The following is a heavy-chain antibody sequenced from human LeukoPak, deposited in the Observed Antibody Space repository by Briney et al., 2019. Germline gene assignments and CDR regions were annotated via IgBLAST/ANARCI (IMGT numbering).Heavy chain of an antibody. V-gene: IGHV1-2*02. CDR1: GSTFSTYY. CDR3: ARKVEFLDALDI. CDR2: VDPNSGGT. Sequence: ASVKVSCKASGSTFSTYYIHWVRQAPGQGLEWMGWVDPNSGGTNYAQKFEGRVTMARDTSISTAYMELSRLRADDTAVYYCARKVEFLDALDIWGQGTMVTASS. J-gene: IGHJ3*02. D-gene: IGHD1-1*01.